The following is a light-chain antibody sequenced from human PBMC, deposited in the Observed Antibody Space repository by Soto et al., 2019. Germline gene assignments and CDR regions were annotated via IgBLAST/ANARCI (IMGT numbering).Light chain of an antibody. J-gene: IGKJ3*01. CDR2: DAS. CDR1: QSVSNY. V-gene: IGKV3-11*01. Sequence: EIVLTQSPATLSLSPGERATLSCRASQSVSNYLAWYQHKPGQAPRLLIYDASNRATGIPARFSGSGSGTDFTLTISSLELEDFAVYYCQQRNYGFRFTFGPGTKLDI. CDR3: QQRNYGFRFT.